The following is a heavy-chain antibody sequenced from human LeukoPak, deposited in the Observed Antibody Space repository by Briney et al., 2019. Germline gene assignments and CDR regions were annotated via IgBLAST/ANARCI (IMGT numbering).Heavy chain of an antibody. CDR3: TTDHVGAIVEFDS. CDR2: ISSSRSYI. Sequence: GGSLRLSCAASGFTFSSYSMNWVRQAPGKGLEWVSSISSSRSYIYYADSVKGRFTISRDNAKNSLYLQMNSLRAEDTAIYYCTTDHVGAIVEFDSWGQGTLVTVSS. CDR1: GFTFSSYS. D-gene: IGHD2-21*01. J-gene: IGHJ4*02. V-gene: IGHV3-21*01.